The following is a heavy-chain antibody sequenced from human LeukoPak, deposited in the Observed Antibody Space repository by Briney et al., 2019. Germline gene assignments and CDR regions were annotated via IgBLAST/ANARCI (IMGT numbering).Heavy chain of an antibody. D-gene: IGHD6-13*01. CDR3: AVTGYSSRSPNV. CDR2: ISGGGGST. J-gene: IGHJ3*01. Sequence: GGSLRLSCAASGFTFSSYEMNWVRQAPGKGLEWVSAISGGGGSTYYADSVKGRFTISRDNSKNTLFLQMNSLRADDTAVYYCAVTGYSSRSPNVWGQGTMVTVSS. V-gene: IGHV3-23*01. CDR1: GFTFSSYE.